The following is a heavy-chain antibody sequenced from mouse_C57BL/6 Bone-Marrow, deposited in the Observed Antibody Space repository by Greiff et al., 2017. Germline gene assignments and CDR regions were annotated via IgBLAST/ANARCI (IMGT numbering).Heavy chain of an antibody. CDR2: IYPRDGST. D-gene: IGHD1-1*01. CDR3: ARRSNYYGSSYGRYYYAMDY. CDR1: GYTFTDHT. J-gene: IGHJ4*01. V-gene: IGHV1-78*01. Sequence: QVQLKESDAELVKPGASVKISCKVSGYTFTDHTIHWMKQRPEQGLEWIGYIYPRDGSTKYNEKFKGKATLTADKSSSTAYMQLNSLTSEDSAVYFCARRSNYYGSSYGRYYYAMDYWGQGTSVTVSS.